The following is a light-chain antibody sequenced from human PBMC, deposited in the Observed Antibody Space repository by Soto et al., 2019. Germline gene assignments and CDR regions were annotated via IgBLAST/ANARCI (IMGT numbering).Light chain of an antibody. CDR3: QSYDSSLSGVV. CDR2: GNS. Sequence: QSVLTQPPSVSGAPGQRVTISCTGSSSNIGAGYDVHWYQQLPGTAPKLLIYGNSNRPSGVPDRFSGPKSGTSASLAITGLQAEDEADYYCQSYDSSLSGVVFGGGTKVTVL. CDR1: SSNIGAGYD. V-gene: IGLV1-40*01. J-gene: IGLJ2*01.